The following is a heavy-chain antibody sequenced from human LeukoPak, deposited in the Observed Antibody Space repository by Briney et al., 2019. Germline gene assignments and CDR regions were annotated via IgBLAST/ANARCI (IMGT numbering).Heavy chain of an antibody. D-gene: IGHD3-16*01. CDR1: GGTFSSYA. CDR3: AREIWARTTDYYYYMDV. V-gene: IGHV1-69*13. CDR2: IIPIFGTA. J-gene: IGHJ6*03. Sequence: SVKVSCKASGGTFSSYAISWVRQAPGQGLEWMGGIIPIFGTANYAQKFQGRVTITADESTSTAYMELSSLRSEDTAVYYCAREIWARTTDYYYYMDVWGKGTTVTVSS.